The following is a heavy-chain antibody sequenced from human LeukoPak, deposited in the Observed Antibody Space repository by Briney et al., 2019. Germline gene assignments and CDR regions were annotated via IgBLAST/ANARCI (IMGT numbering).Heavy chain of an antibody. CDR3: ARVVRVRGSYRYYRDV. CDR2: ISSSSVYI. Sequence: PGGSLRLSCGASGFTFYDYWMSWVRQAPGKGLEWVSSISSSSVYIYYADSVKGGFTISRENAKNSLNLQIISQRAEDTAVYYCARVVRVRGSYRYYRDVWGKGTTVTISS. D-gene: IGHD1-26*01. CDR1: GFTFYDYW. V-gene: IGHV3-21*04. J-gene: IGHJ6*03.